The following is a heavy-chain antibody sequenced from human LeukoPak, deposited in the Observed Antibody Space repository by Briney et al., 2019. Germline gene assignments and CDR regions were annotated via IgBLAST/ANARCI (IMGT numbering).Heavy chain of an antibody. D-gene: IGHD2-2*01. Sequence: GGSLRLSCAASGFTFSNYAMHWVRQAPGKGPEWVALISNDGRNKNYADSVKGRFTISRDNSKNTLFLQMNSLRTEDTALFYCAREETWFSTTWYYFGYWGRGTLVTVSS. V-gene: IGHV3-30*04. J-gene: IGHJ4*02. CDR2: ISNDGRNK. CDR1: GFTFSNYA. CDR3: AREETWFSTTWYYFGY.